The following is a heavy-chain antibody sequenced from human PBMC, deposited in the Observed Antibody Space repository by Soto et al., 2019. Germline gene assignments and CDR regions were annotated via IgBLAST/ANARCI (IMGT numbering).Heavy chain of an antibody. J-gene: IGHJ4*02. CDR3: ARGARRRLAVACSRGRGFDY. CDR2: INHSGST. D-gene: IGHD6-19*01. V-gene: IGHV4-34*01. CDR1: GGSFSGYY. Sequence: QVQLQQWGAGLLKPSETLSLTCAVYGGSFSGYYWSWIRQPPGKGLEWIGEINHSGSTNYNPSLKSRVTIAVDTPKNLFSLKLSSVTAADTAVYYCARGARRRLAVACSRGRGFDYWGQGTLVTVSS.